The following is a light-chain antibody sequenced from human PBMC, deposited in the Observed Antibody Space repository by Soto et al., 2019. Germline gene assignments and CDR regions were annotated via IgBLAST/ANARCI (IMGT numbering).Light chain of an antibody. V-gene: IGKV3-20*01. J-gene: IGKJ2*01. CDR1: QSVSSSY. CDR2: GAS. CDR3: QQYGSSRT. Sequence: IVLTQSPGTLSLSPGERATLSCRASQSVSSSYLAWYQHKPGQAPRLLIYGASSRATGIPDRFSGSGSGTDFTLTISRLEPEDFAVYYCQQYGSSRTVGQGTKLEIK.